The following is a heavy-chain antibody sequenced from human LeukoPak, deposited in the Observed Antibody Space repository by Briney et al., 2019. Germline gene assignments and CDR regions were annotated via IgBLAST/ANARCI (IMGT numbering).Heavy chain of an antibody. CDR1: GFIFSDYS. CDR2: FSTISKTI. Sequence: GGSLRLSCAASGFIFSDYSMNWVRQAPGEGLEWVSYFSTISKTISYADSVKGRFTISRDNAKNSLYLQMNNLRAADTAVYYCVRVSSSWYVASPNCDYWGQGTLVTVSS. V-gene: IGHV3-48*04. CDR3: VRVSSSWYVASPNCDY. D-gene: IGHD6-13*01. J-gene: IGHJ4*02.